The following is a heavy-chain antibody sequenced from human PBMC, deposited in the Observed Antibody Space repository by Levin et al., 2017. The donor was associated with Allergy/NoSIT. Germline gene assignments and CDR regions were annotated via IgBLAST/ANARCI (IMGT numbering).Heavy chain of an antibody. CDR2: IIPIFGTA. V-gene: IGHV1-69*13. D-gene: IGHD3-3*01. J-gene: IGHJ6*02. Sequence: ASVKVSCKASGGTFSSYAISWVRQAPGQGLEWMGGIIPIFGTANYAQKFQGRVTITADESTSTAYMELSSLRSEDTAVYYCAQTITVFGAYDYGMDGWGQGTTVTVSS. CDR3: AQTITVFGAYDYGMDG. CDR1: GGTFSSYA.